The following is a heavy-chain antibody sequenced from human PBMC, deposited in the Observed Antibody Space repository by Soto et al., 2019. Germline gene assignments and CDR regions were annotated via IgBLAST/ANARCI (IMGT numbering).Heavy chain of an antibody. D-gene: IGHD1-26*01. CDR2: ISHDGNNK. Sequence: QVQLVESGGGVVQPGRSLRLSCAASGFTFSSYVMHWVRQTPGRGLEWVAFISHDGNNKYYADSVKGRFTISRDNSENTLYLQMDSLRDEDTAVYYCARDDEGGSDCDLGYWGQGTLVTVSS. CDR1: GFTFSSYV. V-gene: IGHV3-30-3*01. CDR3: ARDDEGGSDCDLGY. J-gene: IGHJ4*02.